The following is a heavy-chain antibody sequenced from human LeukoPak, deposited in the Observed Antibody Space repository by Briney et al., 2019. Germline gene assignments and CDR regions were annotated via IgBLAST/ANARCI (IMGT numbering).Heavy chain of an antibody. Sequence: PSETLSLTCAVYGGSFSGYYWSWIRQPPGKGLEWIGEINHSGSTNYDPSLKSRVTISIDMAKKHFSLKLNSVTAEDTAVYYCARVRNNLDFWGQGTLVTVSS. CDR1: GGSFSGYY. V-gene: IGHV4-34*01. CDR3: ARVRNNLDF. CDR2: INHSGST. J-gene: IGHJ4*02. D-gene: IGHD1/OR15-1a*01.